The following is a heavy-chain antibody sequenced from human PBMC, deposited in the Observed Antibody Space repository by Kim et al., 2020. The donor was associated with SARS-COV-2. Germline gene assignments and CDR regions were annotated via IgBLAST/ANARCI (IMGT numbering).Heavy chain of an antibody. V-gene: IGHV3-30*07. CDR3: ARDSYYYGSGYGMDV. J-gene: IGHJ6*02. Sequence: SVKGRCTLPRDNSKNTLYLQMNGLRAEDTAVYYCARDSYYYGSGYGMDVWGQVTTVTVSS. D-gene: IGHD3-10*01.